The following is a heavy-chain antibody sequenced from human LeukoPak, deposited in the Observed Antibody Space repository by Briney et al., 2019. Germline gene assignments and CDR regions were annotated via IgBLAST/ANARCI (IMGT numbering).Heavy chain of an antibody. CDR2: FDPEDGET. Sequence: GASVKVSCKVSGYTLTELSMHWVRQAPGKGLEWMGGFDPEDGETIYAQKFQGRVTMTEDTSTDTAYMELSSLRSEDTAVYYCARSADISGYWPKVVVDVWGQGTTVTVS. V-gene: IGHV1-24*01. J-gene: IGHJ6*02. CDR3: ARSADISGYWPKVVVDV. D-gene: IGHD3-22*01. CDR1: GYTLTELS.